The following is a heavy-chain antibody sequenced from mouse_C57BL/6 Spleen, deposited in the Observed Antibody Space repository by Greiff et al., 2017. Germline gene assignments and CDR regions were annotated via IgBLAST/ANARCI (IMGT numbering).Heavy chain of an antibody. CDR1: GYAFTNYL. CDR2: INPGSGGT. CDR3: ARSGPEPLSGYGARDY. Sequence: SGAELVRPGTSVKVSCKASGYAFTNYLIEWVKQRPGQGLEWIGVINPGSGGTNYNEKFKGKATLTADKSSSTAYMQLSSLTSEDSAVYFWARSGPEPLSGYGARDYGGQGTSGTVSS. J-gene: IGHJ4*01. D-gene: IGHD3-2*02. V-gene: IGHV1-54*01.